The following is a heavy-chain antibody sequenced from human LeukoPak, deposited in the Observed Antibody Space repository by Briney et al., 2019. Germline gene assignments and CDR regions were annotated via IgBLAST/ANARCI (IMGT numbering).Heavy chain of an antibody. J-gene: IGHJ4*02. D-gene: IGHD4-17*01. CDR2: FDPEDGET. CDR3: ATSSGDDYGDYIFDY. V-gene: IGHV1-24*01. Sequence: ASVKVSCKVSGYTLTELSMHWVRQAPGRGLEWMGGFDPEDGETIYAQKFQGRVTMTEDTSTATAYMELSSLRSEDTAVYYCATSSGDDYGDYIFDYWGQGTLVTVSS. CDR1: GYTLTELS.